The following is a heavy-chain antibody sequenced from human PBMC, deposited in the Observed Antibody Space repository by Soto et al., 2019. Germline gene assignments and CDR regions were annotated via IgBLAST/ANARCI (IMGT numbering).Heavy chain of an antibody. D-gene: IGHD3-10*01. CDR1: GYTFTSYG. J-gene: IGHJ6*02. V-gene: IGHV1-18*01. CDR2: ISANNGNT. CDR3: AREYYYGSGSHTNYGMDV. Sequence: GASVKVSCKASGYTFTSYGSSWVRQAPGQGLEWMGWISANNGNTNYAQNFQDRVTMTTDTSTSTAYMELRSLRSDDTAVYYCAREYYYGSGSHTNYGMDVWGQGTTVTVSS.